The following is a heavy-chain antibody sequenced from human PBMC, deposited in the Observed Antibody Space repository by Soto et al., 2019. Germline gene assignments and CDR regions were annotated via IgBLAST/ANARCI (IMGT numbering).Heavy chain of an antibody. V-gene: IGHV1-18*04. J-gene: IGHJ4*02. CDR1: GYTFTSYG. D-gene: IGHD3-22*01. CDR3: AKDLGYYEEQYYFGY. Sequence: GASVKVSCKASGYTFTSYGISWVRQAPGQGLEWMGWISAYNGNTNYAQKLQGRVTMTTDTSTSTAYMELRSLRAEDTAVYYCAKDLGYYEEQYYFGYWGQGTLVTVSS. CDR2: ISAYNGNT.